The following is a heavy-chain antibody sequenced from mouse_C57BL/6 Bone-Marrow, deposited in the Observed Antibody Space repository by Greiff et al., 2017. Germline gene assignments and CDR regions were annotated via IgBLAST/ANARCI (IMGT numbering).Heavy chain of an antibody. CDR3: ARDYYGSSYYYAMDY. Sequence: EVKLVESGGGLVQPGGSLSLSCAASGFTFTDYYMSWVRQPPGKALEWLGFIRNKANGYTTEYSASVKGRFTISRDNSQSILYLQMNDLRAEDSATYYCARDYYGSSYYYAMDYWGQGTSVTVSS. D-gene: IGHD1-1*01. CDR1: GFTFTDYY. CDR2: IRNKANGYTT. V-gene: IGHV7-3*01. J-gene: IGHJ4*01.